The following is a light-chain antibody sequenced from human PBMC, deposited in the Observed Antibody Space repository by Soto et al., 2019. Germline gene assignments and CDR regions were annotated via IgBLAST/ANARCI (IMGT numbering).Light chain of an antibody. CDR1: QAMSTA. Sequence: AIQLTQSPSSLYASVGDRVTITCRASQAMSTALGWYQQKPGKVPKLLIYAASILQSGVPSRFSGSGSGTDFTLTIRSLQPEDFATYYCLLDFRYLWAFGQGTKVEIK. V-gene: IGKV1-6*01. J-gene: IGKJ1*01. CDR2: AAS. CDR3: LLDFRYLWA.